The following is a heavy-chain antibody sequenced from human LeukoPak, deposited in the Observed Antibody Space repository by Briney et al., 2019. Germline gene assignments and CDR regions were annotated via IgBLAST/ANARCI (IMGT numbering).Heavy chain of an antibody. Sequence: SETLSLTCTVSGGSISSSSYYWGWIRQPPGKGLEWIGSIYYSGSTYYNPSLKSRVTISVDTSRNQFSLKLSSVTAADTAVYYCAGDSGFRNWFDPWGQGTLVTVSS. CDR3: AGDSGFRNWFDP. J-gene: IGHJ5*02. V-gene: IGHV4-39*07. CDR1: GGSISSSSYY. D-gene: IGHD1-1*01. CDR2: IYYSGST.